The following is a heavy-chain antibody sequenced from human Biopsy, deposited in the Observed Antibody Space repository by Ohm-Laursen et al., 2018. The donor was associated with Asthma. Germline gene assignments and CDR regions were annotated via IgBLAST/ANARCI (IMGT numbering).Heavy chain of an antibody. CDR1: GFSFNSHG. CDR2: MSFDGRQT. CDR3: ARDRAVTGLNDAFDT. Sequence: SLRLSCAASGFSFNSHGMHWVRQAPGKGLEWVAVMSFDGRQTYYADSVKGRFTISRDNAKNSLYLQMNSLRAEDTALYHCARDRAVTGLNDAFDTWGQGTMVTVSS. J-gene: IGHJ3*02. V-gene: IGHV3-30*03. D-gene: IGHD4-17*01.